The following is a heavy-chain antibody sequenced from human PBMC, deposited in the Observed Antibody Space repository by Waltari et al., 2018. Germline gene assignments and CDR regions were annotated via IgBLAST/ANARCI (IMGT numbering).Heavy chain of an antibody. CDR1: GFTFSNYA. D-gene: IGHD7-27*01. Sequence: VQLLESGGGLAQPGGSLRLSCVASGFTFSNYAMSWVRQAPGKGLEWVSGTSGTGDTTDYADSVKGRCTISRDNAKNTLYLQMSSLRAEDTAIYYCAKRAKVKGLCSANCYSDYWGQGTLVTVSS. CDR3: AKRAKVKGLCSANCYSDY. V-gene: IGHV3-23*01. CDR2: TSGTGDTT. J-gene: IGHJ4*02.